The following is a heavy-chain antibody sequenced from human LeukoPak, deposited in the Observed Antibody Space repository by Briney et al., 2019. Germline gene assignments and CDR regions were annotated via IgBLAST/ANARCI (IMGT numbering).Heavy chain of an antibody. CDR2: IYYSGST. Sequence: SETLSLTCTVSGGSISSSSYCWGWIRQPPGKGLEWIGSIYYSGSTYYNPSLKSRVTISVDTSKNQFSLKLSSVTAADTAVYYCARDVRAWEFYYFDYWGQGTLVTVSS. CDR1: GGSISSSSYC. D-gene: IGHD3-10*01. V-gene: IGHV4-39*07. CDR3: ARDVRAWEFYYFDY. J-gene: IGHJ4*02.